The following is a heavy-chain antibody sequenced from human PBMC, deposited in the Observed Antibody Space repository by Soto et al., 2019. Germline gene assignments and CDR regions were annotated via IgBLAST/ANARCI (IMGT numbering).Heavy chain of an antibody. J-gene: IGHJ4*02. CDR1: GGSTSSDNY. CDR3: AREGGESSDGLYYFDS. V-gene: IGHV4-30-4*01. Sequence: QVQLQESGPGLVKPSQTLSLTCTVSGGSTSSDNYWRWIRQPPGKGLEWIGHIYYSGNTDYNPSHKRRLAISIDTSKNQCSLKLSSVTAADTAVYFCAREGGESSDGLYYFDSWGQGSLVTVSS. D-gene: IGHD3-16*01. CDR2: IYYSGNT.